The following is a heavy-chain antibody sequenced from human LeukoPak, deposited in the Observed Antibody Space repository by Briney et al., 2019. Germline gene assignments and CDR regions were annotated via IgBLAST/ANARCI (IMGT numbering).Heavy chain of an antibody. CDR2: ISYSGST. CDR3: ARIYCSSTSCYGDSYYGMDV. V-gene: IGHV4-59*04. Sequence: LRLSCAASGFTFSSYEMNWVRQPPGKGLEWIGSISYSGSTYYNPSLKTRVTMSVDTSENQFSLKLSSVTAADSPVYYCARIYCSSTSCYGDSYYGMDVWGQGTTVTVSS. CDR1: GFTFSSYE. J-gene: IGHJ6*02. D-gene: IGHD2-2*01.